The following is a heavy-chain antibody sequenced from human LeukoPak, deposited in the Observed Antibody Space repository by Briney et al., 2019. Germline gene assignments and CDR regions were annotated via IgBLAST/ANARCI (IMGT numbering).Heavy chain of an antibody. Sequence: GGSLRLSCAASGFSFSSYAMSWVRQAPGKGLEWVSSIAASGHNTYYVDSVKGRFTISRDNSKNTLYLQMDSLRADETAVYYCASRPAADIGPLDFSGQGTLVTTSS. J-gene: IGHJ4*02. CDR3: ASRPAADIGPLDF. CDR2: IAASGHNT. CDR1: GFSFSSYA. D-gene: IGHD2-2*01. V-gene: IGHV3-23*01.